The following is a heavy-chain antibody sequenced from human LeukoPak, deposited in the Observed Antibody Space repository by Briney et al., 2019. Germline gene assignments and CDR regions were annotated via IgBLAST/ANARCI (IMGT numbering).Heavy chain of an antibody. D-gene: IGHD6-19*01. V-gene: IGHV1-46*01. CDR1: GYTFTSYY. J-gene: IGHJ3*02. CDR3: ARVNGGSSGWYGFKAFDI. Sequence: GASVKVSCKASGYTFTSYYMHWVRQAPGRGLEWMGIINPSGGSTSYAQKFQGRVTMTRDTSTSTVYMELSSLRSEDTAVYYCARVNGGSSGWYGFKAFDIWGQGTMVTVSS. CDR2: INPSGGST.